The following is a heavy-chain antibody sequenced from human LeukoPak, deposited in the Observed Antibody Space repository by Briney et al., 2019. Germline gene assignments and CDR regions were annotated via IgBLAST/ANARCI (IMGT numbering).Heavy chain of an antibody. CDR1: GGSISSYY. J-gene: IGHJ4*02. D-gene: IGHD6-19*01. CDR3: ARTTVAGQGPVY. CDR2: IYYSGST. V-gene: IGHV4-59*01. Sequence: SETLSLTCTVSGGSISSYYWSWIRQPPGKGLEWIGYIYYSGSTNYNPSLKSRVTISVGTSKNQFSLKLSSVTAADTAVYYCARTTVAGQGPVYWGQGTLVTVSS.